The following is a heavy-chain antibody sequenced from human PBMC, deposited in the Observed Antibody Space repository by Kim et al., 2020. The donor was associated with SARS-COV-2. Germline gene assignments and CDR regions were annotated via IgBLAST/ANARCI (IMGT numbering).Heavy chain of an antibody. CDR1: GFTFSSYA. CDR3: AKLAPGTQYFQH. J-gene: IGHJ1*01. Sequence: GGSLRLSCAASGFTFSSYAMNWVRQAPGKGLEWISIISGGGGSTNYADSVKGRFTISRDNSKNTLYLQMNSLRAEDTAEYYCAKLAPGTQYFQHWGQGTLCTVSP. CDR2: ISGGGGST. V-gene: IGHV3-23*01. D-gene: IGHD3-3*02.